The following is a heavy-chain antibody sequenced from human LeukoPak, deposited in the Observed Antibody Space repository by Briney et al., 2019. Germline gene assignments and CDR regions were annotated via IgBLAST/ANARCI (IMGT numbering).Heavy chain of an antibody. Sequence: GWSLRLSCAASGFTFSNAYMNWVRQAPGKGLEWVGRIKPKTDGETTEYAAPVKGRFSISRDDSKNKLYLQMNSLKTEDTAVYYCITPLPYSAQGGQGTLVTVSS. CDR2: IKPKTDGETT. D-gene: IGHD2-21*01. J-gene: IGHJ4*02. CDR1: GFTFSNAY. V-gene: IGHV3-15*07. CDR3: ITPLPYSAQ.